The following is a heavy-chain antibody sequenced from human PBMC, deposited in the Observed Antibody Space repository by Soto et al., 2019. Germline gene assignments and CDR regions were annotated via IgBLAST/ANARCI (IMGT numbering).Heavy chain of an antibody. J-gene: IGHJ5*02. Sequence: PGESLKISCEGSGYSFTIYCISLVRQMPGKGLEWMGRIDPSDSYTNYSPSFQGHVTISADKSISTAYLQWSSLKASDTAMYYCARRGSSGYFDWFDPWGQGTLVTVSS. D-gene: IGHD3-22*01. V-gene: IGHV5-10-1*01. CDR1: GYSFTIYC. CDR3: ARRGSSGYFDWFDP. CDR2: IDPSDSYT.